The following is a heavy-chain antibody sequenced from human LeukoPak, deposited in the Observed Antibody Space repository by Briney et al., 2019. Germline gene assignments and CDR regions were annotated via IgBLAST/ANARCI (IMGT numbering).Heavy chain of an antibody. V-gene: IGHV3-15*01. CDR3: TTDLEITMIRGVIVY. CDR2: IKSKADGETT. CDR1: GFTFTNAW. D-gene: IGHD3-10*01. Sequence: GESLRLSCAASGFTFTNAWMSWVRQGPGKGLEWVGRIKSKADGETTDYAAPVKGRFTMSRDDSKATLYLQMSSLKAEDTAVYYCTTDLEITMIRGVIVYWGQGALVTVSS. J-gene: IGHJ4*02.